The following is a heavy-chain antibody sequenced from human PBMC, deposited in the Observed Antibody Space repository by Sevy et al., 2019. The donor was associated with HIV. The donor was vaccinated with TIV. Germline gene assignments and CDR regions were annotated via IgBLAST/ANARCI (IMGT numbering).Heavy chain of an antibody. D-gene: IGHD2-2*01. J-gene: IGHJ5*02. CDR3: ARDLGYCSSTSCDNWFDP. CDR1: GGSISSYY. Sequence: SQTLSLTCTVSGGSISSYYWRWIRQPAGKGLEWIGRIYTSGSTNYNPSLKSRVTMSVDTSKNQFSLKLSSVTAADTAVYYCARDLGYCSSTSCDNWFDPWGQGTLVTVSS. CDR2: IYTSGST. V-gene: IGHV4-4*07.